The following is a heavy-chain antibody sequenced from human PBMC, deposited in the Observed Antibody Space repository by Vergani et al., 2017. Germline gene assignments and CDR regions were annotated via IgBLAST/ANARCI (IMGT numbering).Heavy chain of an antibody. J-gene: IGHJ4*02. D-gene: IGHD3-22*01. Sequence: EVQLVESGGGLVQPGGSLRLSCAASGFTFSSYSMNWVRQAPGKGLEWVSSISSSSSYIYYADSVKGRFTISRDNAKNSLYLQMNSLRAEDTAVYYCARGIYYDSSGYSVYFDYWGQGTLVTVSS. V-gene: IGHV3-21*01. CDR2: ISSSSSYI. CDR1: GFTFSSYS. CDR3: ARGIYYDSSGYSVYFDY.